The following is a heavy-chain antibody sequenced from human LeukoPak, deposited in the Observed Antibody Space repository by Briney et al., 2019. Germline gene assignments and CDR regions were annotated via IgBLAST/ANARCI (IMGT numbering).Heavy chain of an antibody. CDR2: ISYDGSNK. D-gene: IGHD3-16*01. J-gene: IGHJ4*02. V-gene: IGHV3-30*18. CDR1: GFTFSSYG. CDR3: AKATWGEIDY. Sequence: GGSLRLSCAASGFTFSSYGMHWVRQAPGKGLEWVAVISYDGSNKYYADSVKGRFTISRDNSKNTLYLQMNSLRAEDTAVYCCAKATWGEIDYWGQGTLVTVSS.